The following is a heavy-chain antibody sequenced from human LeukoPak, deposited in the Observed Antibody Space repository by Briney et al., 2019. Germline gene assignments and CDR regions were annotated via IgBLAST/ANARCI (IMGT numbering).Heavy chain of an antibody. Sequence: SVKVSCKASGGTFSSYAISWVRQAPGQGLEWMGGIIPIFGTANYAQKFQGRVTITADKSTSTAYMELSSLRSEDTAVYYCARGVVVPAAISNWFDPWGQGTLVTVSS. CDR2: IIPIFGTA. V-gene: IGHV1-69*06. D-gene: IGHD2-2*01. CDR1: GGTFSSYA. CDR3: ARGVVVPAAISNWFDP. J-gene: IGHJ5*02.